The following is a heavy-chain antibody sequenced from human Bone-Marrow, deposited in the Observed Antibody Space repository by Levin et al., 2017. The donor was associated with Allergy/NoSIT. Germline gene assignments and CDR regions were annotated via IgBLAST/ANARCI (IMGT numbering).Heavy chain of an antibody. CDR2: ISSAANTI. D-gene: IGHD3-22*01. Sequence: GESLKISCAASGFDLSGSYMSWIRQAPGKGLEWISYISSAANTIHYADSVKGRFTISRDNANNLLHLQMNSLRAEDTAVYYCARGRKWLSYDYWGPGTLVTVSS. CDR3: ARGRKWLSYDY. CDR1: GFDLSGSY. J-gene: IGHJ4*02. V-gene: IGHV3-11*01.